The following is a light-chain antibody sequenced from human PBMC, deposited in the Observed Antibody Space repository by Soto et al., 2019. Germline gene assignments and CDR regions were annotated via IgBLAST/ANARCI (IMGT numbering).Light chain of an antibody. CDR1: QNINNW. V-gene: IGKV1-5*03. CDR3: HQYNSYPYT. CDR2: KAS. Sequence: DTQISHSPAIYHTSXGARATLSXXASQNINNWLAWYQQKPGKAPKLLIYKASSLESGVPSRFSGSGSGTEFTLTISNLQPDDFATYYCHQYNSYPYTFGQGTKVDIK. J-gene: IGKJ2*01.